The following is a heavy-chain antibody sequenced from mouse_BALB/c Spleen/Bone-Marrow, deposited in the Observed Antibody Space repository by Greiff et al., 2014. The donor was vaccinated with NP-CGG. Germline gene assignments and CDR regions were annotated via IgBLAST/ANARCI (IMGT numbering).Heavy chain of an antibody. CDR1: GYSLTSYY. Sequence: QVQLQQSGPELVKPGASVKISCKASGYSLTSYYIHWVKQRPGQGLEWIGWIFPRNGSTKYNEKFKSKATLTADTSSSTAYMQLSSLTSEDSAVYFCARRDYYGSTYGFDYWGQGTTLTVSS. CDR3: ARRDYYGSTYGFDY. J-gene: IGHJ2*01. V-gene: IGHV1-66*01. CDR2: IFPRNGST. D-gene: IGHD1-1*01.